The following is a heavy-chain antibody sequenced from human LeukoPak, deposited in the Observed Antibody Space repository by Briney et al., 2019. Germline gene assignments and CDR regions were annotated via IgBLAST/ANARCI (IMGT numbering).Heavy chain of an antibody. Sequence: ASVKVSCKASGYTFTSYTIHWVRQAPGQRLEWMGWINADNGNTKYSQNFQGRVTITRDTSASTAYMELSSLRSEDTAVYYCAALGDPTYYDYVWGSYRRKYYGMDVWGQGTTVTVSS. CDR3: AALGDPTYYDYVWGSYRRKYYGMDV. D-gene: IGHD3-16*02. V-gene: IGHV1-3*01. CDR2: INADNGNT. J-gene: IGHJ6*02. CDR1: GYTFTSYT.